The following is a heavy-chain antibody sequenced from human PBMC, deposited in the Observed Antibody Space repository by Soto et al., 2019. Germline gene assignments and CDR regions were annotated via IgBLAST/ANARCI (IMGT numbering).Heavy chain of an antibody. CDR3: AHRDSSSWYFGFDY. J-gene: IGHJ4*02. Sequence: QITLKESGPTLVKPTQTLTLTCTFSGFSLSTSGVGVGWIRQPPGKALEWLALIYWDDDKRYSPSLKSRLTTXKXTXRNQVVLTMTNMDPVDTATYYCAHRDSSSWYFGFDYWGQGTLVTVSS. V-gene: IGHV2-5*02. D-gene: IGHD6-13*01. CDR2: IYWDDDK. CDR1: GFSLSTSGVG.